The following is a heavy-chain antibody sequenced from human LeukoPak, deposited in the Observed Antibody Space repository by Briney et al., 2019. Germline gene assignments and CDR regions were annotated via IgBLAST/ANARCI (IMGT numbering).Heavy chain of an antibody. CDR2: IFTGDSDT. CDR3: ARLYYDSSGYQYFDY. Sequence: GESLKISCKGSGYSFSSYWIGWVRQMPGKGLEWIGIIFTGDSDTRYSPSFQGQVTISADKSISTAYLQWSSLKASDTAIYYCARLYYDSSGYQYFDYWGQGTLVTVSS. V-gene: IGHV5-51*01. CDR1: GYSFSSYW. D-gene: IGHD3-22*01. J-gene: IGHJ4*02.